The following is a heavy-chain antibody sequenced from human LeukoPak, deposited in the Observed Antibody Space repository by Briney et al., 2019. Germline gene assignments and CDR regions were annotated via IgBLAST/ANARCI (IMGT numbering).Heavy chain of an antibody. J-gene: IGHJ4*02. V-gene: IGHV3-7*01. CDR2: IRQDGSEK. Sequence: GGSLRLSCEASGFTFSSNWMSWVRQAPGKRLEWVANIRQDGSEKYYVDSVKGRFTISRDNAKNSLYLQMNSLRAEDTAVYYCARDYYYEYFDYWGQGTLVTVSS. CDR1: GFTFSSNW. CDR3: ARDYYYEYFDY. D-gene: IGHD3-22*01.